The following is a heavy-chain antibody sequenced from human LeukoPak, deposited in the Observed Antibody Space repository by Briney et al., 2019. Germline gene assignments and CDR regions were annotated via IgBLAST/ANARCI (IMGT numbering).Heavy chain of an antibody. Sequence: GASVKVSCKASGYIFTSYGISWVRQAPGQGLEWMGWISAYNGNTNYAQKLQGRVTMTTDTSTSTAYMELRSLRSDDTAVYYCARGVSSSWYDWGDYYYMDVWGKGTTVTVSS. CDR2: ISAYNGNT. CDR3: ARGVSSSWYDWGDYYYMDV. J-gene: IGHJ6*03. CDR1: GYIFTSYG. V-gene: IGHV1-18*01. D-gene: IGHD6-13*01.